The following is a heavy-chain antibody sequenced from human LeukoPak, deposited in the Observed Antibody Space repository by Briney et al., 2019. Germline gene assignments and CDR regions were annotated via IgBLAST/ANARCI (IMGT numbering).Heavy chain of an antibody. CDR1: GGSISSYY. CDR3: ARSSGYSYGYGSFDY. D-gene: IGHD5-18*01. Sequence: SETLSLTCTVSGGSISSYYWGWIRQPPGKTLEWIGSIYSSGSTYYNSSLKSRVIILIDTSKNHFSLTLSSVTAADTAVYYCARSSGYSYGYGSFDYWGQGTLVTVSS. V-gene: IGHV4-59*12. J-gene: IGHJ4*02. CDR2: IYSSGST.